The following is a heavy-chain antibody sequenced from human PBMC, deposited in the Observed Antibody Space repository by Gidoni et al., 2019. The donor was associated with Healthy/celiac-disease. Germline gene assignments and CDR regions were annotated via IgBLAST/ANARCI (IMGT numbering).Heavy chain of an antibody. V-gene: IGHV3-11*01. Sequence: QVQLVESGGGLVKPGGSLRLSCAASGFTFSAYYMSWIRQAPGKGLEGVSYISSSGSTIYYADSVKGRFTISRDNAKNSLYLQMNSLRAEDTAVYYCARDKMMGTDYSNYLDLGWFDPWGQGTLVTVSS. J-gene: IGHJ5*02. CDR3: ARDKMMGTDYSNYLDLGWFDP. CDR1: GFTFSAYY. CDR2: ISSSGSTI. D-gene: IGHD4-4*01.